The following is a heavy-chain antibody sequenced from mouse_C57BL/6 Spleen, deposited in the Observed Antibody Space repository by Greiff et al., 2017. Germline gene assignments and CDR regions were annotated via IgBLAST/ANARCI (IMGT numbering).Heavy chain of an antibody. CDR1: GFSFSSYA. CDR2: ICDGGSYT. Sequence: EVKLVESGGGLVTPGGSLKLSCAASGFSFSSYAVSWVRQTPGKRLEWVATICDGGSYTYYPDNVKGRFTISRDNAKNNLYLQMSNLKSEDTAMYYCARDEGDDGAFDYWGQGTTLTVSS. J-gene: IGHJ2*01. V-gene: IGHV5-4*01. D-gene: IGHD2-3*01. CDR3: ARDEGDDGAFDY.